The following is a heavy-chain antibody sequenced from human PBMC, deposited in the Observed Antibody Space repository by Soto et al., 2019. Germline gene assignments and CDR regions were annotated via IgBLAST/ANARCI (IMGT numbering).Heavy chain of an antibody. CDR2: INPSGGST. D-gene: IGHD3-10*01. CDR1: GYTITGYY. J-gene: IGHJ4*02. CDR3: RGYYYGSGSYHFDY. Sequence: ASVKVSCKGSGYTITGYYMHWVRQAPGQGLEWMGIINPSGGSTSYAQKFQGRVTMTRDTSTSTVYMELSSLRSEDTAVYYCRGYYYGSGSYHFDYWGQGTLVTVSS. V-gene: IGHV1-46*01.